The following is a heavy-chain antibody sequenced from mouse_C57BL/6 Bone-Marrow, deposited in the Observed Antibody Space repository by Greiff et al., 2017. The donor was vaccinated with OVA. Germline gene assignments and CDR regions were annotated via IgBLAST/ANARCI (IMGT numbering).Heavy chain of an antibody. J-gene: IGHJ2*01. CDR2: ILPGSGST. D-gene: IGHD1-1*01. Sequence: VKVVESGAELMKPGASVKLSCKATGYTFTGYWIEWVKQRPGHGLEWIGEILPGSGSTNYNEKFKGKATFTADTSSNTAYMQLSSLTTEDSAIYYCARPPIYYYGSSLFDYWGQGTTLTVSS. CDR3: ARPPIYYYGSSLFDY. V-gene: IGHV1-9*01. CDR1: GYTFTGYW.